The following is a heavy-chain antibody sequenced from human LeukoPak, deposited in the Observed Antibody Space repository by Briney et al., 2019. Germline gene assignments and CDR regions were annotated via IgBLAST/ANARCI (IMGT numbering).Heavy chain of an antibody. J-gene: IGHJ4*02. CDR1: GFTLGRHD. CDR2: LASGSQT. V-gene: IGHV3-13*01. D-gene: IGHD5-18*01. CDR3: VREARGYHYTYFDY. Sequence: GGSLRLSCTASGFTLGRHDMHWVRQTTGEGLEWVAALASGSQTFYAGSVKGRFTVSREDAKNSLYLQMNSLRAGDTAVYYCVREARGYHYTYFDYWGQGTLVTVSP.